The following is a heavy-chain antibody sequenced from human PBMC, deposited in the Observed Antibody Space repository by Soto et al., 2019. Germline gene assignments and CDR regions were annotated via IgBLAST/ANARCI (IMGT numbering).Heavy chain of an antibody. CDR1: GGSINNNF. V-gene: IGHV4-59*01. CDR3: ARDLFGGYCLDY. J-gene: IGHJ4*02. Sequence: SETLSLTCTVSGGSINNNFWGWIRQPPGKGLEWIGYVYYDSHTDYNPSIESRVNIVVDTSKNQFSLRLTSVTAADTAVYYCARDLFGGYCLDYWGQGALVTVS. D-gene: IGHD5-12*01. CDR2: VYYDSHT.